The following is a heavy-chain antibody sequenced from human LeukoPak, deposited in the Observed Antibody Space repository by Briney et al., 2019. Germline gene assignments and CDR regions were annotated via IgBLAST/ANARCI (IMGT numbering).Heavy chain of an antibody. CDR3: ARLSWELPVGY. CDR2: IYYSGST. J-gene: IGHJ4*02. V-gene: IGHV4-39*07. D-gene: IGHD1-26*01. Sequence: IGSIYYSGSTYYNPSLKSRVTISVDSSKNQFSLILNSVTAADTAVYYCARLSWELPVGYWGQGTLVTVSS.